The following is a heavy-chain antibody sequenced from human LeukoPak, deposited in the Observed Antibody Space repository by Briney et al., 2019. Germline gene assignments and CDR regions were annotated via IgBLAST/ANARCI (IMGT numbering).Heavy chain of an antibody. J-gene: IGHJ4*02. CDR1: GFTFSSYG. V-gene: IGHV3-30*02. CDR3: ASAVVAATLYYFDY. Sequence: GGSLRLSCAASGFTFSSYGMHWVRQAPGKGLEWVAFIRYDGSNKYYADSVKGRFTISRDNSKNTLYLQMNSLRAEDTAVYYCASAVVAATLYYFDYWGQGTLVTVSS. D-gene: IGHD2-15*01. CDR2: IRYDGSNK.